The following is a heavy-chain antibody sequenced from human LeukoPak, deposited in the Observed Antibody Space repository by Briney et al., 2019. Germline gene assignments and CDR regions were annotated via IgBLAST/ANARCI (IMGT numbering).Heavy chain of an antibody. J-gene: IGHJ3*02. D-gene: IGHD2-2*01. CDR2: IYYSGST. CDR1: GDSINNYY. V-gene: IGHV4-59*01. CDR3: ARLVLGYDPHAFDI. Sequence: SETLSLTCTISGDSINNYYWSWIRQPPGKGLEWIGYIYYSGSTNYNPSLKSRVTISVDTSKNQFSLKLASVTAADTAVYYCARLVLGYDPHAFDIWGQGTMVTVSS.